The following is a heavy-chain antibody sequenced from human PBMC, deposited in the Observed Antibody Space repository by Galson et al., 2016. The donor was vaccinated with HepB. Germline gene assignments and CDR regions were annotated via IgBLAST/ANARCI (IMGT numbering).Heavy chain of an antibody. Sequence: PALVKPTQTLTLTRTFSGFSLSTSGVSVGWIRQPPGKALEWLALIYWDDDIRYSPALRSRLTVTKDTSGNQVVLTMTNMDPVDTATYYCAHRHVFIGALDLWGQGTLVTVSS. CDR2: IYWDDDI. CDR1: GFSLSTSGVS. CDR3: AHRHVFIGALDL. J-gene: IGHJ3*01. D-gene: IGHD2-15*01. V-gene: IGHV2-5*02.